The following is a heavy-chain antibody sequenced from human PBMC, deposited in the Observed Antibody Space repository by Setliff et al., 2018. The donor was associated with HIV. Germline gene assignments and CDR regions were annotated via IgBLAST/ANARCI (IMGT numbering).Heavy chain of an antibody. J-gene: IGHJ3*02. CDR1: GGTFSSYA. Sequence: SVKVSCKASGGTFSSYAISWVRQAPGQGLEWMGGIIPIFGTANYAQKFQGRVTITADESTSTAYMELSSLRGEDTAVYYCAKDYGDYFWGSYRLGAFDIWGHGTMVTVSS. CDR2: IIPIFGTA. D-gene: IGHD3-16*02. CDR3: AKDYGDYFWGSYRLGAFDI. V-gene: IGHV1-69*13.